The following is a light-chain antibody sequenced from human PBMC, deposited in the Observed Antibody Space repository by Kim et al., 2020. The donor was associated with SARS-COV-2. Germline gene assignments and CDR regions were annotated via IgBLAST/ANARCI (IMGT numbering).Light chain of an antibody. Sequence: PGQSVTSSCTGTSSDVGGYNYVSWYQQHPGKAPKLMIYDVSKRPSGVPDRFSGSKSGNTASLTISGLQAEDEADYYCCSYAGSYPVFGGGTQLTVL. J-gene: IGLJ2*01. CDR1: SSDVGGYNY. CDR2: DVS. V-gene: IGLV2-11*01. CDR3: CSYAGSYPV.